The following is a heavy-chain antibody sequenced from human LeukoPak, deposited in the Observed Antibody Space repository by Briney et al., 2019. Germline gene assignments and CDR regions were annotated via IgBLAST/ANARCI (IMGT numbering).Heavy chain of an antibody. J-gene: IGHJ4*02. CDR2: ISGSGGST. D-gene: IGHD2-21*01. V-gene: IGHV3-23*01. CDR1: GFTFSTYV. CDR3: ARLWWSYFDY. Sequence: PGGSLRLSCAASGFTFSTYVMSWVRQAPGKGLEWVSAISGSGGSTYYADSVKGRFTISRDNSKNTLYLQMNSLGADDTAVYYCARLWWSYFDYWGQGTLVTVSS.